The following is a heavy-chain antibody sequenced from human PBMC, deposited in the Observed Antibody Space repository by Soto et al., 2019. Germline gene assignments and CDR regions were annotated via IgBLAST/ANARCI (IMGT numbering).Heavy chain of an antibody. CDR3: ATGRGVRGVIITTYYYYGLDV. D-gene: IGHD3-10*01. V-gene: IGHV4-34*01. J-gene: IGHJ6*02. Sequence: QVQLQQWGAGLLKPSETLSLTCAVYGGSFSGYYWSWIRQPPGKGLEWIGEINHSGSTNYNPSLKSRVTISVDTSTNQFSLKLSSVSAADTAVYYCATGRGVRGVIITTYYYYGLDVWGQGTTVTVSS. CDR1: GGSFSGYY. CDR2: INHSGST.